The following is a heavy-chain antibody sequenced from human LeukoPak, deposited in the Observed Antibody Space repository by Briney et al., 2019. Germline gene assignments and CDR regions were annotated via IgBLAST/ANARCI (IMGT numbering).Heavy chain of an antibody. D-gene: IGHD6-19*01. J-gene: IGHJ6*02. CDR1: GFTFSSYG. Sequence: GGSLRLSCAASGFTFSSYGMHWVRQAPGKGLEWVAFIRYDGSNKYYADSVKGRFTISRDNSKNTLYLQMNSLRAEDTAVYYCAKDLSSGWTSGGMDVWGQGTTVTVSS. V-gene: IGHV3-30*02. CDR3: AKDLSSGWTSGGMDV. CDR2: IRYDGSNK.